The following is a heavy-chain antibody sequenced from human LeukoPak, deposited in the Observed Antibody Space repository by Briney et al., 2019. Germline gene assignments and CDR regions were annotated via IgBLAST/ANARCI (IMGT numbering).Heavy chain of an antibody. V-gene: IGHV3-30*04. CDR1: GFTFSTYA. CDR3: ASELRDSNYDFEY. J-gene: IGHJ4*02. CDR2: ISYDGSEK. Sequence: GGSLRLSCAASGFTFSTYAMHWVRQAPGEGLEWVAFISYDGSEKYYPDYVKGRFTISRDNSKNTLYLQINSLISEDTAVYYCASELRDSNYDFEYWGQGTLVTVSS. D-gene: IGHD4-11*01.